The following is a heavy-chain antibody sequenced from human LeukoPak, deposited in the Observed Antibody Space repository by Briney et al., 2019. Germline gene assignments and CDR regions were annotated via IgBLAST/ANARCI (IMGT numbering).Heavy chain of an antibody. Sequence: GGSLRLSRAASGFTFSSYSMHWVRQAPGKGLEWVAVIWYDGSNKYYADSVKGRFTISRDNSKNTLYLQMNSLRAEDTAVYYCARFAYSSGWYYFDYWGQGTLVTVSS. CDR1: GFTFSSYS. V-gene: IGHV3-33*01. D-gene: IGHD6-19*01. CDR2: IWYDGSNK. J-gene: IGHJ4*02. CDR3: ARFAYSSGWYYFDY.